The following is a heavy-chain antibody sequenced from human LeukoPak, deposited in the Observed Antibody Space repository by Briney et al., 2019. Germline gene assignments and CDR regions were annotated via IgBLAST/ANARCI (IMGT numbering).Heavy chain of an antibody. CDR2: ISSSSSYI. CDR3: ASAKKLVEWYFDL. J-gene: IGHJ2*01. V-gene: IGHV3-21*04. Sequence: TPGGFLRLSCAASGFTFSSYSMNWVRQAPGKGLEWVSSISSSSSYIYYADSVKGRFTISRDNAKNSLYLQMNSLRAEDTAVYYCASAKKLVEWYFDLWGRGTLVSVSS. D-gene: IGHD2-15*01. CDR1: GFTFSSYS.